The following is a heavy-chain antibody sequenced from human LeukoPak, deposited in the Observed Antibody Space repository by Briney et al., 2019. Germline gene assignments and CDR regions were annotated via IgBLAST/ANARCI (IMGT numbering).Heavy chain of an antibody. D-gene: IGHD3-3*01. V-gene: IGHV3-9*01. CDR2: ISWNSGSL. Sequence: GGSLRLSCAASGFTFDDYAMHWVRQAPGKGLEWVSGISWNSGSLGYADSVKGRFTISRDNAKNSLYLQMNSLRAEDTALYYCAKENGQNYDFWSGSIFATWGQGTLVTVSS. CDR3: AKENGQNYDFWSGSIFAT. J-gene: IGHJ5*02. CDR1: GFTFDDYA.